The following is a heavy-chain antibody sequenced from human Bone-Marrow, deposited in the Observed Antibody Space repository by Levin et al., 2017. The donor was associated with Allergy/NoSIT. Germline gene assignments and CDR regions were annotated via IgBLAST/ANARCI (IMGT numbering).Heavy chain of an antibody. Sequence: SETLSLTCSVSGDSVNSRRAAWSWLRQPPGKGLEWIGYIDKNGVTSYMPSLQRRVTISRDTSKNHFSLKLNSVNAADTAVYFCARLREDGNSGIPYNFDLWGQGALVTVSS. J-gene: IGHJ4*02. CDR1: GDSVNSRRAA. CDR2: IDKNGVT. V-gene: IGHV4-61*03. D-gene: IGHD2/OR15-2a*01. CDR3: ARLREDGNSGIPYNFDL.